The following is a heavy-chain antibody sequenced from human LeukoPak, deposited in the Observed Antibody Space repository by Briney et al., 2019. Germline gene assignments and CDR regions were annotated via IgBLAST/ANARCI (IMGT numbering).Heavy chain of an antibody. V-gene: IGHV3-53*01. CDR3: AREKSL. CDR2: IYSAGGT. Sequence: SGGSLRLSCAASGFTFSSYSMNWVRQAPGKGLEWVSLIYSAGGTYYADSVKGRFTISRDNSKNTVYLQMNSLRAEDAAVYYCAREKSLWGQGTLVTVSS. J-gene: IGHJ4*02. CDR1: GFTFSSYS.